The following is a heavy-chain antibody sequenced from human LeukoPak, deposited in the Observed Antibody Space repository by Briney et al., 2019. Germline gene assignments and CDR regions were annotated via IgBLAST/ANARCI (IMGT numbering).Heavy chain of an antibody. CDR3: AGDGNDCGDYAVDY. J-gene: IGHJ4*02. CDR2: ISSSSSTI. V-gene: IGHV3-48*01. Sequence: GGSLRLSCAAPGFTFSSYSMNWVRQAPGKGLEWVSYISSSSSTIYYADSVKGRFTISRDNAKNSLYLQMNSLRAEDTAVYYCAGDGNDCGDYAVDYWGQGTLVTVSS. CDR1: GFTFSSYS. D-gene: IGHD4-17*01.